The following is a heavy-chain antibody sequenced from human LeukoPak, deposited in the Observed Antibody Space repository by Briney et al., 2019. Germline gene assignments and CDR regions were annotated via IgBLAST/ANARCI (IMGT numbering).Heavy chain of an antibody. D-gene: IGHD6-13*01. CDR3: ARDPRTSSTSRNYFGS. J-gene: IGHJ4*02. CDR2: ISVDGSNK. V-gene: IGHV3-30-3*01. Sequence: GGSLRLSCAASGFTFSSYAMSWVRQAPGKGLEWVAVISVDGSNKFYAGSVRGRCTISRDNSKNTMSLQMDSLRGEDTAVYYCARDPRTSSTSRNYFGSWGQGTLVTVSS. CDR1: GFTFSSYA.